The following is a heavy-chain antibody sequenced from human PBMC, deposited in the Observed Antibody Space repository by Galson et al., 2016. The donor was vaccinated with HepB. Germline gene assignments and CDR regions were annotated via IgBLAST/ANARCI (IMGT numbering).Heavy chain of an antibody. Sequence: SLRLSCAASGFAFSNYWMHWVRQVPGMGLVWVSRINGTGSSTNYADSGKGRFTISRDTSRTMLYLQMNSLRAEDTAIYYCAKVEHYDSRGSPTWGQGTLVAVSS. CDR1: GFAFSNYW. D-gene: IGHD3-22*01. CDR2: INGTGSST. J-gene: IGHJ5*02. CDR3: AKVEHYDSRGSPT. V-gene: IGHV3-74*01.